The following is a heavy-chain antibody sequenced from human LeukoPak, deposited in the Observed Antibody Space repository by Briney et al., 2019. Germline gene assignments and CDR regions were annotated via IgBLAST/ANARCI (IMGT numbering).Heavy chain of an antibody. CDR3: ARPHERSDAFDI. CDR2: ISSSSSYI. D-gene: IGHD1-1*01. V-gene: IGHV3-21*01. CDR1: GFTFSSYS. J-gene: IGHJ3*02. Sequence: GGSLRLSCAASGFTFSSYSMNWVRQAPGKGLEWVSSISSSSSYIYYADSVKGRFTISRDNSKNTLYLQMNSLRAEDTAVYYCARPHERSDAFDIWGQGTMVTVSS.